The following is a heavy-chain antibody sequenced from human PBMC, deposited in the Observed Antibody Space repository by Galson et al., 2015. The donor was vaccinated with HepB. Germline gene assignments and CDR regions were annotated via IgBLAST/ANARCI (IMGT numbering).Heavy chain of an antibody. J-gene: IGHJ3*02. V-gene: IGHV3-23*01. CDR2: ISGSGGST. D-gene: IGHD4-17*01. CDR1: GFTFSSYA. Sequence: LRLSCAASGFTFSSYAMSWVRQAPGKGLEWVSAISGSGGSTYYADSVKGRFTISRDNSKNTLYLQMNSLRAEDTAVYYCAKAALYRNGDYRDAFDIWGQGTMVTVSS. CDR3: AKAALYRNGDYRDAFDI.